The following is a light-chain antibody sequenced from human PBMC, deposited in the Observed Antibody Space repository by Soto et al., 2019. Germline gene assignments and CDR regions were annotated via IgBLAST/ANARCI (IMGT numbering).Light chain of an antibody. CDR3: QQYNSYYPWT. CDR2: DAS. V-gene: IGKV1-5*01. Sequence: DIHMTHSCSSLSASVRDIVTITCRASQTISSWLSWYQQQPAKDPTMLLYDASSLESGVASRFSGSRSGTEFTLTISSLQHDDYATYYCQQYNSYYPWTFGQGTKVDIK. J-gene: IGKJ1*01. CDR1: QTISSW.